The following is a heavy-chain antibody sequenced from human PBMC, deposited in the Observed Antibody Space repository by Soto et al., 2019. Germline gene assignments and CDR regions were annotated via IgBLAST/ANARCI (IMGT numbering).Heavy chain of an antibody. Sequence: QVQLVQSGAELKKPGSSVKVSCKASGGSVTAYTINWVRQSPGQGLEWIGAFIPIFPTPNYAQKFQGRVTIAADGPTTTAYMELNSLTSTDAAVYYYGTGAVVRAYPSWVDSWGQGTLVTVSS. CDR3: GTGAVVRAYPSWVDS. CDR1: GGSVTAYT. V-gene: IGHV1-69*12. CDR2: FIPIFPTP. D-gene: IGHD3-10*01. J-gene: IGHJ5*01.